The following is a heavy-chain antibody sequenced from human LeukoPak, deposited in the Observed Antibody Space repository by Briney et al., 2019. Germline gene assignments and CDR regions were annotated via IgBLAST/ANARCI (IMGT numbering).Heavy chain of an antibody. CDR2: ISYDGSNK. CDR3: AKWGYYYGSGSYFNWFDP. CDR1: EFTFSSYG. V-gene: IGHV3-30*18. D-gene: IGHD3-10*01. J-gene: IGHJ5*02. Sequence: GGSLRLSCAASEFTFSSYGMHWVRQAPGKGLEWVAVISYDGSNKYYADSVKGRFTISRDNSKNTLYLQMNSLRAEDTAVYYCAKWGYYYGSGSYFNWFDPWGQGTLVTVSS.